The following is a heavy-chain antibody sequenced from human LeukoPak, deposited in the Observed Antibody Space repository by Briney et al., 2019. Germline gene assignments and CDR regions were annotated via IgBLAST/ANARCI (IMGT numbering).Heavy chain of an antibody. D-gene: IGHD2-2*02. J-gene: IGHJ3*02. Sequence: SETLSLTCTVSGGSISSGSYYCSWIRQPAGKGLEWIGRIYTSGSTNYNPSLKSRVTISVDTSKNQFSLKLSSVTAADTAVYYCRGTPDCSSTSCYTGHDAFDIWGQGTMVTVSS. V-gene: IGHV4-61*02. CDR1: GGSISSGSYY. CDR2: IYTSGST. CDR3: RGTPDCSSTSCYTGHDAFDI.